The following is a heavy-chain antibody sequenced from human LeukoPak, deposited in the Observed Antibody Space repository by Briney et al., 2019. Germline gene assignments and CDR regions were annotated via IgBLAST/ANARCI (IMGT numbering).Heavy chain of an antibody. V-gene: IGHV3-21*01. D-gene: IGHD3-10*01. CDR1: GFTFSGYA. Sequence: GDSLRLSCAASGFTFSGYAMEWVRQSPGKGLEWVASISTSSTYIFYADSMKGRFTISRDNSKNSLYLQMNSLRAEDTAVYYCARRYYGSVTYAFDIWGQGTMVTVSS. CDR2: ISTSSTYI. CDR3: ARRYYGSVTYAFDI. J-gene: IGHJ3*02.